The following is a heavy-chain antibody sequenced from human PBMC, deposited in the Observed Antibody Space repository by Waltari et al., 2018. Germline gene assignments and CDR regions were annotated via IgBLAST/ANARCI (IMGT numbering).Heavy chain of an antibody. D-gene: IGHD3-10*01. Sequence: EVQLLQSGAEVKKPGTPVKISCKVSGDTFTDNYIHWIQQAPGKGLQWMGLLDTEDGQAIYAEKCKGRVTITAHTSTDTAYLELSSLTSEDTAVFYCATALGDNTSASRPFHLWGQGTVITVSS. CDR3: ATALGDNTSASRPFHL. CDR1: GDTFTDNY. V-gene: IGHV1-69-2*01. CDR2: LDTEDGQA. J-gene: IGHJ3*01.